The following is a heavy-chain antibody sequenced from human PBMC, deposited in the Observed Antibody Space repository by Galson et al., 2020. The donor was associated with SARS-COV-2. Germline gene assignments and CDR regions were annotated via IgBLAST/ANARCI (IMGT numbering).Heavy chain of an antibody. J-gene: IGHJ4*02. Sequence: PGKGLEWVAVISYDGSNKYYADSVKGRFTISRDNSKNTLYLQMNSLRAEDTAVYYCARDPARGDSSGYYALFDYWGQGTLVTVSS. D-gene: IGHD3-22*01. CDR2: ISYDGSNK. CDR3: ARDPARGDSSGYYALFDY. V-gene: IGHV3-30-3*01.